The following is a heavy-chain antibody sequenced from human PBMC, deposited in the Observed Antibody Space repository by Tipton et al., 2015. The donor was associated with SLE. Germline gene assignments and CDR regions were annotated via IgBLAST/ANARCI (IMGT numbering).Heavy chain of an antibody. CDR2: FHHKGSS. Sequence: TLSLTCSVTGYSISSGYYWGWIRQPPGRGLEWIGSFHHKGSSYYSPSLGSRVTISGDTSRNQFSLTLSSVTAADTAVYYCARRRPYGTDYFDYWGQGTLVTVSS. J-gene: IGHJ4*02. CDR1: GYSISSGYY. V-gene: IGHV4-38-2*02. CDR3: ARRRPYGTDYFDY. D-gene: IGHD3-10*01.